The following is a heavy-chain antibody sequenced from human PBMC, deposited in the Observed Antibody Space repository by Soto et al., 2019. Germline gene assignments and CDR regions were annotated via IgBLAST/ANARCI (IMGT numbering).Heavy chain of an antibody. V-gene: IGHV3-33*08. Sequence: PGGSLRLSCAASGFTFSSYSMNWVRQAPGKGLEWVAVIWYDGSNRYYADSVKGRFTISRDNSKNTLYLQMNSLRAEDTAVYYCARGPVYDLLDYWGQGTLVTVSS. CDR2: IWYDGSNR. D-gene: IGHD3-3*01. J-gene: IGHJ4*02. CDR1: GFTFSSYS. CDR3: ARGPVYDLLDY.